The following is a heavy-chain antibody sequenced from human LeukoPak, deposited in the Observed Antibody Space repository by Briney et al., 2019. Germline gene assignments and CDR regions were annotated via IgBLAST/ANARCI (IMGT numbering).Heavy chain of an antibody. D-gene: IGHD3-10*01. J-gene: IGHJ3*02. CDR1: GFTFSTYE. V-gene: IGHV3-48*03. CDR2: VSSGGSTI. Sequence: PGGSLRLSCAASGFTFSTYEMNWVRQAPGKGLEWVSYVSSGGSTIYYADSVKGRFTISRDNAKNSLYLQMNSQRAEDTAVYYCARDQKYFNAFDIWGQGTMVTVSS. CDR3: ARDQKYFNAFDI.